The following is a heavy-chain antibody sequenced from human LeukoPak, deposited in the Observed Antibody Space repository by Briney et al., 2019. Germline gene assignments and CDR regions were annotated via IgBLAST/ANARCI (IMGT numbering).Heavy chain of an antibody. CDR2: INHSGST. CDR3: AREPIGYCTNGVCYTFDY. Sequence: SETLSLTCAVYGGSFSGYYWSWIRQPPGKGLDWIGEINHSGSTNYNPSLKSRVTISVDTSKNQFSLKLSSVTAADTAVYYCAREPIGYCTNGVCYTFDYWGQGTLVTVSS. CDR1: GGSFSGYY. J-gene: IGHJ4*02. V-gene: IGHV4-34*01. D-gene: IGHD2-8*01.